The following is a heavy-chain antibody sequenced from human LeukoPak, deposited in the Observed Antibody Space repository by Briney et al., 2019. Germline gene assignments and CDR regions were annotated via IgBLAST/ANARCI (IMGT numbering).Heavy chain of an antibody. CDR1: GGAISNTSYY. CDR2: ASYSGST. J-gene: IGHJ4*02. V-gene: IGHV4-39*01. Sequence: SETPSLTCTVSGGAISNTSYYWGWLRQPPGNGLEWIGSASYSGSTYYNPSLESRVIISVDTSKNQFSLGLSSVTAADTAIYYCARLRSYGGIRGIDYWGQGTLVAVSS. D-gene: IGHD4-23*01. CDR3: ARLRSYGGIRGIDY.